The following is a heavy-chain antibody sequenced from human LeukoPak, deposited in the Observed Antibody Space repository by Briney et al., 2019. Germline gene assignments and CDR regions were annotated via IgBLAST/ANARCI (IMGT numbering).Heavy chain of an antibody. V-gene: IGHV1-46*01. J-gene: IGHJ4*02. D-gene: IGHD6-19*01. CDR2: INPSGGST. CDR3: ARDPGLAVAGSIFDY. CDR1: GYTLTSYY. Sequence: ASVKVSCKASGYTLTSYYMHWVRQAPGQGLEWMGIINPSGGSTSYAQKFQGRVTMTRDTSTSTVYMELSSLRSEDTAVYYCARDPGLAVAGSIFDYWGQGTLVTVSS.